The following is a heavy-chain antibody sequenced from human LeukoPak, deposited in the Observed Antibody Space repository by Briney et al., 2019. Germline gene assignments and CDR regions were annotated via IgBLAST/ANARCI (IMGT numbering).Heavy chain of an antibody. V-gene: IGHV3-49*03. CDR3: TRIYDSSGYYFNWYFDL. J-gene: IGHJ2*01. CDR2: IGSKAYGGTT. CDR1: GFTFGDYA. Sequence: GGSLRLSCTASGFTFGDYAMSWFRQAPGKGLEWVGFIGSKAYGGTTEYAASVKGRFTISRDDSKSIAYLQMNSLKTEDTAVYYCTRIYDSSGYYFNWYFDLWGRGTLVTVSS. D-gene: IGHD3-22*01.